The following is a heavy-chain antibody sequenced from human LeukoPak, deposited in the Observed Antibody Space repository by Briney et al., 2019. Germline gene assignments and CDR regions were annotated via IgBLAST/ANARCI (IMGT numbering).Heavy chain of an antibody. Sequence: GESLKISCKGSGFSLTNYWIGWVRQVPGKGLDWMGIIYPGDSDTRHSPSFQGQVTISADKSINTAHLQWSSLKASDTAMYYCARQYCGGDCYPEPDAFDIWGQGTMVTVSS. CDR2: IYPGDSDT. CDR3: ARQYCGGDCYPEPDAFDI. V-gene: IGHV5-51*01. CDR1: GFSLTNYW. D-gene: IGHD2-21*02. J-gene: IGHJ3*02.